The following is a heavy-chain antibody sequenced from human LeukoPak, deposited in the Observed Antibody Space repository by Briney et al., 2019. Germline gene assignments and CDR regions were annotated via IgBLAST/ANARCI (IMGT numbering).Heavy chain of an antibody. Sequence: GASVRVSCKASGYTFTSYDINWVRQATGQGLEWMGWMNPNSGNTGYAQKFQGRVTMTRNTSISTAYMELSSLRSEDTAVYYCARGSRYSGYDPSTYYYYGMDVWGQGTTVTVSS. CDR2: MNPNSGNT. J-gene: IGHJ6*02. V-gene: IGHV1-8*01. CDR3: ARGSRYSGYDPSTYYYYGMDV. D-gene: IGHD5-12*01. CDR1: GYTFTSYD.